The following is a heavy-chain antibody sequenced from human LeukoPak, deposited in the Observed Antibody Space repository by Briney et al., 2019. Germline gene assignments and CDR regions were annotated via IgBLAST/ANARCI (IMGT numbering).Heavy chain of an antibody. J-gene: IGHJ4*02. D-gene: IGHD3-10*01. CDR2: TRGNGGNT. CDR3: AKDRTRITMVRGSVGFDY. Sequence: GGSLRLSCAASGFTFSSYAMSWVRQAPGKGLEWVSSTRGNGGNTYYADSVKGRFTISRDNSKNTLYLQMNSLRAEDTAVYYCAKDRTRITMVRGSVGFDYWGQGTLVTVSP. V-gene: IGHV3-23*01. CDR1: GFTFSSYA.